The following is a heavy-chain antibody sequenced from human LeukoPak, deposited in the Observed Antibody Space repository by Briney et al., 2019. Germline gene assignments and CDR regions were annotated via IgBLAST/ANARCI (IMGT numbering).Heavy chain of an antibody. D-gene: IGHD2-15*01. V-gene: IGHV1-18*01. Sequence: ASVKVSCKASGYTFISYGISWVRQAPGQGLEWMGWVSAYADDTNYVQKFQGRVTMTTDTSTSTAYMELRSLSSDDTAVYYCARDCIGCHGFDYWGQGTLVSVSS. CDR1: GYTFISYG. CDR3: ARDCIGCHGFDY. CDR2: VSAYADDT. J-gene: IGHJ4*02.